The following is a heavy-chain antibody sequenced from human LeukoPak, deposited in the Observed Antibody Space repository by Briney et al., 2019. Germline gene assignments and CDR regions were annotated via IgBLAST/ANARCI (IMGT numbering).Heavy chain of an antibody. Sequence: GGSLRLSCAASGFTFSNYAMTWVRQAPGKGLEWVSRIGGSGSGGDTDYADSVKGRFTISRDNSKNTLYLQMNSLRADDTAVYYCAKLDGYYYDGSGYYRYYSDHWGQGTLVTVSS. CDR1: GFTFSNYA. CDR3: AKLDGYYYDGSGYYRYYSDH. J-gene: IGHJ4*02. D-gene: IGHD3-22*01. V-gene: IGHV3-23*01. CDR2: IGGSGSGGDT.